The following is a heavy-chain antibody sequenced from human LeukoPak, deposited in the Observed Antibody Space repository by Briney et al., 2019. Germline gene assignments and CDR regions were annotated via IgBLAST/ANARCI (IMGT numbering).Heavy chain of an antibody. CDR3: AELGITMIGGV. CDR1: GFTFSSRDW. D-gene: IGHD3-10*02. V-gene: IGHV3-48*03. CDR2: ISSGGSTI. J-gene: IGHJ6*04. Sequence: PGGSLRLSCVASGFTFSSRDWMTWVRQAPGKGLEWVSYISSGGSTIYYADSVKGRFTISRDNAKNSLYLQMNSLRAEDTAVYYCAELGITMIGGVWGKGTTVTISS.